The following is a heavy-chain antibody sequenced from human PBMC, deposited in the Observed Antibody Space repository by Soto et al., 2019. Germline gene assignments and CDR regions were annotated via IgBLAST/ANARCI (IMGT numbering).Heavy chain of an antibody. J-gene: IGHJ5*02. D-gene: IGHD6-13*01. CDR2: IYYSGST. CDR1: GGSVSSGSYY. Sequence: ASDTLSLTCTVSGGSVSSGSYYWSWIRQPPGKGLEWIGYIYYSGSTNYNPSLKSRVTISVDTSKNQFSLKLSSVTAADTAVYYCERIHSSSWLNWFDPWGQGTLVTVSS. V-gene: IGHV4-61*01. CDR3: ERIHSSSWLNWFDP.